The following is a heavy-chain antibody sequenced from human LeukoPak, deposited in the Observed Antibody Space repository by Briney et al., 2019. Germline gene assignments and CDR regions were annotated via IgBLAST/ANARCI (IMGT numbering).Heavy chain of an antibody. CDR3: ARGSYDFWSGWTDWFDP. J-gene: IGHJ5*02. Sequence: SETLSLTCTVSGGSISSSSYSWGWIRQPPGKGLEWIGSIYYSGSTYYNPSLKSRFTISVDTSKNQFSLKLSSVTAADTAVYYCARGSYDFWSGWTDWFDPWGQGTLVTVSS. CDR1: GGSISSSSYS. D-gene: IGHD3-3*01. V-gene: IGHV4-39*01. CDR2: IYYSGST.